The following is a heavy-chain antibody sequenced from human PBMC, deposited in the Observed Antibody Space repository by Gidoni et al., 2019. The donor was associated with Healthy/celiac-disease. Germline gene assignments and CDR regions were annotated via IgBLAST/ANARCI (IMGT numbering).Heavy chain of an antibody. J-gene: IGHJ4*02. CDR2: IWYDGSNK. CDR1: GFTFSSYG. Sequence: QVQLVESGGGVVQPGRSLRLSCAASGFTFSSYGMHWVRQAPGKGLEWVAVIWYDGSNKYYADSVKGRFTISRDNSKNTLYLQMNSLRAEDTAVYCCARDRRAAGVFDYWGQGTLVTVSS. V-gene: IGHV3-33*01. CDR3: ARDRRAAGVFDY. D-gene: IGHD6-13*01.